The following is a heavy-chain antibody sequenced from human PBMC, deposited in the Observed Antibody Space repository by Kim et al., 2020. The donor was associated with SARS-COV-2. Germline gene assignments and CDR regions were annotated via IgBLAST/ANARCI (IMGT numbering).Heavy chain of an antibody. Sequence: SETLSLTCAVYGGSFSGYYWSWIRQPPGKGLEWIGEINHSGSTNYNPSLKSRVTISVDTSKNQFSLKLSSVTAADTAVYYCARQLLWFGESRVDPWGQGTLVTVSS. V-gene: IGHV4-34*01. J-gene: IGHJ5*02. D-gene: IGHD3-10*01. CDR1: GGSFSGYY. CDR2: INHSGST. CDR3: ARQLLWFGESRVDP.